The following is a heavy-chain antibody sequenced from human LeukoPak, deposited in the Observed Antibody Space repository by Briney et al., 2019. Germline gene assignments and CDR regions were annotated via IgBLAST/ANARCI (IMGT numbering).Heavy chain of an antibody. CDR2: IYYSGST. V-gene: IGHV4-39*01. CDR1: GGSISSSSYY. CDR3: VRGDFWSGYYPQFDY. J-gene: IGHJ4*02. D-gene: IGHD3-3*01. Sequence: PSETLSLTCTVSGGSISSSSYYWGWLRQPPGKGLEWIGSIYYSGSTYYNPSLKSRVTISVDTSKNQFSLKLSSVTAADTAVYYCVRGDFWSGYYPQFDYWGQGTLVTVSS.